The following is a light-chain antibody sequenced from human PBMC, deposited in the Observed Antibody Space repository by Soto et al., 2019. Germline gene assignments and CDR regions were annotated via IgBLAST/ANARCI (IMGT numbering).Light chain of an antibody. Sequence: QSVLTQPASVSGSRGQSITISCTGTSSDVGGHNYVSWYQQHPGKAPKFMIFEVSNRPSGVSNRFSGSKSGNTASLTISGLQAEDEADYYCSSYTSTNTWVFGGGTKLTV. CDR1: SSDVGGHNY. J-gene: IGLJ3*02. CDR3: SSYTSTNTWV. CDR2: EVS. V-gene: IGLV2-14*01.